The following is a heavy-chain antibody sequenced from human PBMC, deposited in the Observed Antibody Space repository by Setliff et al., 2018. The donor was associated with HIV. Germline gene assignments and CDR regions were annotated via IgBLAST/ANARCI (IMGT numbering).Heavy chain of an antibody. V-gene: IGHV1-2*02. CDR2: INLNTGAT. D-gene: IGHD3-22*01. Sequence: ASVKVSCKTSEYDINDQYINWVRQAPGQRLEWMGWINLNTGATKYAQKLQVRVTLTRDTSMTTAYMELRSLRSDDTAVYYCVRSPGSFISTDSTEAGDYWGQGTLVTVSS. CDR1: EYDINDQY. CDR3: VRSPGSFISTDSTEAGDY. J-gene: IGHJ4*02.